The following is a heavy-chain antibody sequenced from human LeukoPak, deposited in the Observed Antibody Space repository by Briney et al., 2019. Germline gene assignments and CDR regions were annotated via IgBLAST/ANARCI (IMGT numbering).Heavy chain of an antibody. V-gene: IGHV4-39*01. CDR1: GGSISSGSYY. J-gene: IGHJ4*02. D-gene: IGHD2-15*01. CDR3: ARHCSAGSCYSAVDC. CDR2: IYYNGYT. Sequence: PSETLSLTRTVSGGSISSGSYYWDWIRQPPGKGLEWIGHIYYNGYTYYNPSLKSRVTISVDTSKNQFSLKLSSVTAADTAVYYCARHCSAGSCYSAVDCWGQGTLVTVSS.